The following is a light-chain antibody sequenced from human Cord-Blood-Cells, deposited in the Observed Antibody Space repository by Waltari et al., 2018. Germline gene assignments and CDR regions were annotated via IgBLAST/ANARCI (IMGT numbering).Light chain of an antibody. CDR2: SNN. CDR1: SXXXXXXX. CDR3: AAWDDSLNGYV. J-gene: IGLJ1*01. V-gene: IGLV1-44*01. Sequence: QSVLTQPPSASWTXGXXXXXXCXXXSXXXXXXXVXXYQQLPGTAPNLLNYSNNQRPAGVPVRISGSKSGTSASLAISGLQSEDEADYYCAAWDDSLNGYVFGTGTKVTVL.